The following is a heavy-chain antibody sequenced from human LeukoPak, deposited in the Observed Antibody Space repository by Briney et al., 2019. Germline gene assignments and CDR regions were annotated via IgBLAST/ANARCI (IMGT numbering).Heavy chain of an antibody. CDR2: ISPNSGGT. D-gene: IGHD2-15*01. Sequence: ASVKVSCKASGYTFIAYYMHWVRQAPGQGLEWMGWISPNSGGTNYAQEFQGRVTMTRDTSISTAYMELSRLRSDDTAVYYCARGFCSGGDCYQRTNFDYWGQGTLVTLST. CDR1: GYTFIAYY. V-gene: IGHV1-2*02. CDR3: ARGFCSGGDCYQRTNFDY. J-gene: IGHJ4*02.